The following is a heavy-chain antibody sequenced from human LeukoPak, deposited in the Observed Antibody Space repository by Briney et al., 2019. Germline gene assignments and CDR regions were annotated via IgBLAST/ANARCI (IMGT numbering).Heavy chain of an antibody. J-gene: IGHJ4*02. D-gene: IGHD6-19*01. Sequence: GGSLRLSCAASVFTFSSYAMSWVRQAPGKGLEWVSAISGSGGSTYYADSVKGRFTISRDNSKNTLYLQMNSLRAEDTAVYYCAKGYSSGQDLYYFDYWGQGTLVTVSS. CDR1: VFTFSSYA. CDR2: ISGSGGST. CDR3: AKGYSSGQDLYYFDY. V-gene: IGHV3-23*01.